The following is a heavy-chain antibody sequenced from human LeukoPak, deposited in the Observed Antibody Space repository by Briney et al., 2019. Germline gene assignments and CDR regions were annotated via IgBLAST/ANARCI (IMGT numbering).Heavy chain of an antibody. V-gene: IGHV4-31*03. Sequence: SETLSLTCTVPGDSISSGGYYWTWIRQHPGKGLEWIGYMYYSGSTYYNPSLESRINISVDTSKNQFSLRLSSVTAADTAVYYCARGYGGLDYWGQGTLVTVSS. CDR1: GDSISSGGYY. CDR3: ARGYGGLDY. D-gene: IGHD4-23*01. CDR2: MYYSGST. J-gene: IGHJ4*02.